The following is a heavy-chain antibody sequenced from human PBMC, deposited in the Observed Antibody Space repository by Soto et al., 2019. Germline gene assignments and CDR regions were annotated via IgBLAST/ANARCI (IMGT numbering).Heavy chain of an antibody. V-gene: IGHV1-46*01. D-gene: IGHD6-13*01. CDR1: GYTFTSYY. CDR2: INPSGGST. J-gene: IGHJ4*02. CDR3: ASSGEPAATNIAAAGKFDY. Sequence: ASVKVSCKASGYTFTSYYMHWVRQAPGQGLEWMGIINPSGGSTSYAQKFQGRVTMTRDTSTSTVYMELSSLRSEDTAVYYCASSGEPAATNIAAAGKFDYWGQGTLVTVSS.